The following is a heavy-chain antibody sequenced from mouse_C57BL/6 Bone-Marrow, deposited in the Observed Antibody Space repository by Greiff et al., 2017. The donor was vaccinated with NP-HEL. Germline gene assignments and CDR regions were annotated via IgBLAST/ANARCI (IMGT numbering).Heavy chain of an antibody. J-gene: IGHJ1*03. D-gene: IGHD2-5*01. V-gene: IGHV14-3*01. CDR1: GFNIKNTY. Sequence: EVKLQESVAELVRPGASVKLSCTASGFNIKNTYMHWVKQRPEQGLEWIGRIDPANGNTKYAPKFQGKATITADTSSNTAYLQLSSLTSEDTAIYYCTYYSNFHWYFDVWGTGTTVTVSS. CDR2: IDPANGNT. CDR3: TYYSNFHWYFDV.